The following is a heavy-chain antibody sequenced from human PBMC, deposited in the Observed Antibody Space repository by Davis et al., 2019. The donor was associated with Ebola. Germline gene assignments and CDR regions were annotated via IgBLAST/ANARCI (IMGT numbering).Heavy chain of an antibody. Sequence: PGGSLRLSCAAPGYLFRNDWMAWVSQAQGKGLEWVANINHIGYEKYYGDSVKGRFTISRDNAKNSVYLQMDSLRVEDTAVYYCTRDLSPSDVWRRYFEFWGQGTLVTVSS. J-gene: IGHJ4*02. CDR3: TRDLSPSDVWRRYFEF. V-gene: IGHV3-7*03. CDR2: INHIGYEK. D-gene: IGHD3-16*01. CDR1: GYLFRNDW.